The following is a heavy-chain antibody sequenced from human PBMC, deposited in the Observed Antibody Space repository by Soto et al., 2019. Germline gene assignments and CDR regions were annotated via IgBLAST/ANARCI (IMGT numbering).Heavy chain of an antibody. CDR3: AHFIYGDYVPYFDF. D-gene: IGHD4-17*01. J-gene: IGHJ4*02. CDR1: GFSLSTGGVA. Sequence: QITLKESGPTLVKSTQTLTLTCTFSGFSLSTGGVAVGWIRQPPGKALEWLALIYWDDDHRYSPSLKTRLTITKDTSKNQVVLTLANVDPVDTATYYCAHFIYGDYVPYFDFWGQGMLVTVSS. CDR2: IYWDDDH. V-gene: IGHV2-5*02.